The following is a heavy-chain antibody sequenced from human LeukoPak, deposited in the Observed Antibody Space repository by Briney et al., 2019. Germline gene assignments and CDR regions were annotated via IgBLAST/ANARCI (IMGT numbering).Heavy chain of an antibody. D-gene: IGHD6-13*01. CDR3: ARGPRYSSSWYYYYGMDV. CDR1: GYTFTSYG. J-gene: IGHJ6*02. V-gene: IGHV1-18*01. Sequence: GAAVKVSCKASGYTFTSYGISWVRQAPGQGREWMGWISAYNGNTNYAQKLQGRVTMTTDTSTSTAYMELRSLRSDDTAVYYCARGPRYSSSWYYYYGMDVWGQGTTVTVSS. CDR2: ISAYNGNT.